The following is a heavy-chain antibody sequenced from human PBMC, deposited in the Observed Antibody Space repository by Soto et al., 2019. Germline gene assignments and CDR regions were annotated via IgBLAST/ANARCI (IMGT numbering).Heavy chain of an antibody. CDR3: AREKVGTTFFDN. CDR2: IYPSVSS. Sequence: NPSETLSLTCNVSGFSISRGYYWSGVRQPPGKGLEWIGSIYPSVSSYHNPSLESRLTLSIDTSKNQFTLKLASVTAADTALYYCAREKVGTTFFDNWGQGTQVTVSS. V-gene: IGHV4-38-2*02. J-gene: IGHJ4*02. CDR1: GFSISRGYY. D-gene: IGHD1-1*01.